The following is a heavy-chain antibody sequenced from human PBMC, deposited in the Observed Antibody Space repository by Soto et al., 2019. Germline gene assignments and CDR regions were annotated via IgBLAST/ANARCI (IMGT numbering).Heavy chain of an antibody. Sequence: RGSLRLSCAASGFTFINYGMGWVRQAPGKGLEWVSSISGSGGSSYHADSVRGRITISRDNSKNTLFLQMNNLRAEDTAIYYCAGRGEVEVTGFVYCGQVTIVTVSS. J-gene: IGHJ4*02. CDR3: AGRGEVEVTGFVY. D-gene: IGHD3-22*01. V-gene: IGHV3-23*01. CDR2: ISGSGGSS. CDR1: GFTFINYG.